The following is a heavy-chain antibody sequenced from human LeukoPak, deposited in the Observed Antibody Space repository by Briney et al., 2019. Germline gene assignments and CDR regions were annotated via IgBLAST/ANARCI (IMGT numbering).Heavy chain of an antibody. CDR1: GFRFRTYG. CDR3: AKDLYGILTSYLDY. V-gene: IGHV3-33*06. D-gene: IGHD3-9*01. Sequence: PGGSLRLSCAASGFRFRTYGMHWVRQAPGKGLEWVAAIWYDGSNKYYADSVKGRFTISRDNSTNTLYLQINSLRAEDTAVYYCAKDLYGILTSYLDYWGQGTLVTVSS. CDR2: IWYDGSNK. J-gene: IGHJ4*02.